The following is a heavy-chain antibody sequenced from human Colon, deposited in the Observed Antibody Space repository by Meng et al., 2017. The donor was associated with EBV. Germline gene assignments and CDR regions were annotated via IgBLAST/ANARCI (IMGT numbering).Heavy chain of an antibody. Sequence: QVKVQVEEQGLGQPSETLSLPFTVSGASNSNICYYWAWIRQPPGKGLEWIGSVYYLGNTYYNPSFKSRLTISIDTSKNQFSPRLRSVTAADTAVYYCARRFEGYSPDKWGQGTLVTVSS. V-gene: IGHV4-39*07. D-gene: IGHD3-22*01. J-gene: IGHJ1*01. CDR2: VYYLGNT. CDR1: GASNSNICYY. CDR3: ARRFEGYSPDK.